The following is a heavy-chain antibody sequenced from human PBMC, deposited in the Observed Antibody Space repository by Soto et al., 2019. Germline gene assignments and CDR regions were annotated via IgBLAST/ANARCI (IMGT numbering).Heavy chain of an antibody. Sequence: GASVKVSCKASGGTFSNFAISWVRQAPGQGLEWVGGIIPMFNTTNYGQKFQGRVTITADESTGAAYMELSSLRSEDSAVYYCARCGIRYHRIGYYLGIYGMDVGAKGTTVTVSS. J-gene: IGHJ6*04. CDR1: GGTFSNFA. CDR2: IIPMFNTT. CDR3: ARCGIRYHRIGYYLGIYGMDV. V-gene: IGHV1-69*13. D-gene: IGHD3-22*01.